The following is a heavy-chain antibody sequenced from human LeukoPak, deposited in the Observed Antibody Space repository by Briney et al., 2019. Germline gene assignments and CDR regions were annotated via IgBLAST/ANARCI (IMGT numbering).Heavy chain of an antibody. CDR2: INPNSGGT. CDR1: GYTFTGYY. V-gene: IGHV1-2*02. J-gene: IGHJ4*02. Sequence: ASVKVSCKASGYTFTGYYIHWVRQAPGQGLEWMGWINPNSGGTNYAQKFQGRVTMTRDTSISKAYMELSRLRSDDTAVYYCATALGYYDISGYYYGWGQGTLLTVSS. CDR3: ATALGYYDISGYYYG. D-gene: IGHD3-22*01.